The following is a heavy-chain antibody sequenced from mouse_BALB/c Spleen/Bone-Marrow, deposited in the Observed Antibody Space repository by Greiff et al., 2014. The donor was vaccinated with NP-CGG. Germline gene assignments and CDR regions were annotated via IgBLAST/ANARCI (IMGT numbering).Heavy chain of an antibody. CDR3: ARWEYYAMDY. D-gene: IGHD4-1*01. CDR2: IDPANGNT. V-gene: IGHV14-3*02. J-gene: IGHJ4*01. Sequence: VHVKQSGAELVKPRASVKLSCTASGFNIKDTYMHWVKQRPEQGLEWIGRIDPANGNTKYDPKFQGKATITADTSSNTAYLQLSSLTSEDTAVYYCARWEYYAMDYWGQGTSVTVSS. CDR1: GFNIKDTY.